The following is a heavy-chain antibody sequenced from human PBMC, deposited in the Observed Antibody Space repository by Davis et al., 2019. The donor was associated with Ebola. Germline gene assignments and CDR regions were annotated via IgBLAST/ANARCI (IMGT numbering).Heavy chain of an antibody. D-gene: IGHD4-17*01. V-gene: IGHV3-23*01. CDR2: ISGSGGST. CDR1: GFTFSSYA. Sequence: GESLKISCAASGFTFSSYAMSWVRQAPGKGLEWVSAISGSGGSTYYADSVKGRFTISRDNSKNTLYLQMNSLRAEDTAVYYCATHDYGDYAFDAFDIWGQGTMVTVSS. CDR3: ATHDYGDYAFDAFDI. J-gene: IGHJ3*02.